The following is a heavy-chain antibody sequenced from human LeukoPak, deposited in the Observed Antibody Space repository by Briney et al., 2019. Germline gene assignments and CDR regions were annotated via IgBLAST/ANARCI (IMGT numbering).Heavy chain of an antibody. CDR1: GFTFSSYA. Sequence: GGSLRLSCAASGFTFSSYAMSWVRQAPGKGLEWVSAISGSGGSTYYADSVKGRFTISRDNSKNTLYLQMNSLRAEDTAVYYCAKVGRLRFLEWLRSGPNWLDPWGQGTLVTVSS. D-gene: IGHD3-3*01. J-gene: IGHJ5*02. CDR3: AKVGRLRFLEWLRSGPNWLDP. V-gene: IGHV3-23*01. CDR2: ISGSGGST.